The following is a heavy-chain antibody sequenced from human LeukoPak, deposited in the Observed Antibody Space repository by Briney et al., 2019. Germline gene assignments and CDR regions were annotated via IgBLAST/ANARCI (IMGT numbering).Heavy chain of an antibody. D-gene: IGHD2-21*02. CDR2: IYTSGST. J-gene: IGHJ4*02. Sequence: SETLSLTCTVSGGSISSYYWSWIRQPAGKGLEWIGRIYTSGSTNYNPSLKSRVTMSVDTSKNQFSLKLSPVTAADTAVYYCARDDHCGGDCYYFDYWGQGTLVTVSS. CDR1: GGSISSYY. V-gene: IGHV4-4*07. CDR3: ARDDHCGGDCYYFDY.